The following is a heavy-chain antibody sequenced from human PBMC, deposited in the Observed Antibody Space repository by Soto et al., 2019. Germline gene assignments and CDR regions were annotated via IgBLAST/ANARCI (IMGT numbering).Heavy chain of an antibody. CDR1: GFNFSNYA. J-gene: IGHJ4*02. CDR2: ISGNSGTT. V-gene: IGHV3-23*01. Sequence: EVQLLESGGDFKQPGGSLRLSCEGSGFNFSNYALNWVRQAPGKRLEWVSVISGNSGTTYYAASVKGRFTISRDNSKKTLYLQMNSLRADDPAAYYCAKGRAITVFGVITPFDSWGQGTLVTVSS. D-gene: IGHD3-3*01. CDR3: AKGRAITVFGVITPFDS.